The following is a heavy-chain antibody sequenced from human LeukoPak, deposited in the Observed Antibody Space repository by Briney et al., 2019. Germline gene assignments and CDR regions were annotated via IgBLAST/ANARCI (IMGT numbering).Heavy chain of an antibody. CDR2: IYHSGST. CDR3: AREIPRNYFDY. V-gene: IGHV4-30-2*06. J-gene: IGHJ4*02. CDR1: GGSISSGGYS. Sequence: PSETLSLTCAVSGGSISSGGYSWSWIRQSPGKGLEWIGYIYHSGSTYYNPSLKSRVTISVDRSKNQFSLKLSSVTAADTAVYYCAREIPRNYFDYWGQGTLVTVSS.